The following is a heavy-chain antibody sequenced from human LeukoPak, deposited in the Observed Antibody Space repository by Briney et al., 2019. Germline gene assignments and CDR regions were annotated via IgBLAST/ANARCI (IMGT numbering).Heavy chain of an antibody. D-gene: IGHD5-18*01. J-gene: IGHJ3*02. Sequence: GGSLRLSCAASGFTFSTYGMHWVRQAPGRGLEWVALISYDGYNKYYADSVKGRFTISRDNSKNTLYLQMNSLRAEDTAVYYCAKSDTPMIMGDAFDIWGQGTMVTVSS. CDR3: AKSDTPMIMGDAFDI. V-gene: IGHV3-30*18. CDR1: GFTFSTYG. CDR2: ISYDGYNK.